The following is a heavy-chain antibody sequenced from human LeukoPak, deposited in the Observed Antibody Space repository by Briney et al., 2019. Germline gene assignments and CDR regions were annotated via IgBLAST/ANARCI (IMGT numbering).Heavy chain of an antibody. CDR3: ARLFPESGWIDY. Sequence: KTSETLSLTCTVSGGSISSSSYYWGWIRQPPGKGLEWIGSIYYSGSTYYNPSLKSRVTISVDTSKNQFSLKLSSVTAADTAVYYCARLFPESGWIDYWGQGTLVTVSS. CDR1: GGSISSSSYY. CDR2: IYYSGST. J-gene: IGHJ4*02. V-gene: IGHV4-39*01. D-gene: IGHD6-19*01.